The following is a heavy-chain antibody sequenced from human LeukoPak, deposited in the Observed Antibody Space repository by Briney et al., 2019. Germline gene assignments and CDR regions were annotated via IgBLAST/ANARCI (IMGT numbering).Heavy chain of an antibody. D-gene: IGHD1-26*01. V-gene: IGHV3-74*01. CDR1: GLPFSSYW. CDR2: INPDGRST. J-gene: IGHJ1*01. CDR3: ARTKWQLPWA. Sequence: GGSLRLSCEASGLPFSSYWMHSVRQVPGKILVWVSRINPDGRSTHYADSVKGRFTISRDNTKNSLYLQMNSLRADDTAIYYCARTKWQLPWAWGQGTLVTVSS.